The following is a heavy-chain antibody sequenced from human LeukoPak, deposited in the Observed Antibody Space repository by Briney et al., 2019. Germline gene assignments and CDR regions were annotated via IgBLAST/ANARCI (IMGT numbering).Heavy chain of an antibody. Sequence: GGSLQISCKGSGYSFTTYWIGWVRQVPGKGREWMGIIYPGDSDTRYSPSFQGQVTISADKSISTAYLQWSSLKASDTAMYYCARRLGSTKGDGFDYWGQGILVTVSS. CDR1: GYSFTTYW. D-gene: IGHD1-26*01. J-gene: IGHJ4*02. CDR3: ARRLGSTKGDGFDY. V-gene: IGHV5-51*01. CDR2: IYPGDSDT.